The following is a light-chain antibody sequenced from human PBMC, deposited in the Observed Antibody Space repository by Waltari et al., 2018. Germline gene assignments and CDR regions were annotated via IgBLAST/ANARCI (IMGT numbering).Light chain of an antibody. J-gene: IGLJ3*02. CDR2: EDN. CDR3: YSTDNSGHGV. V-gene: IGLV3-10*01. Sequence: SYELTQPPSVSMSPGQTARITCSGEELPKKFASWFQKKSGQAPAMVMYEDNKQPSRIPQKLSGSCSGTVATLTIMGAQLEDEAAYYCYSTDNSGHGVLGGGTKVTVL. CDR1: ELPKKF.